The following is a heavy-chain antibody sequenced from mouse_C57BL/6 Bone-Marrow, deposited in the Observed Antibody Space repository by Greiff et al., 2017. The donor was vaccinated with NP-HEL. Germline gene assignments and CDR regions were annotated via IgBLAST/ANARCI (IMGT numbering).Heavy chain of an antibody. CDR2: IDPETGGT. Sequence: VQLQQSGAELVRPGASVTLSCKASGYTFTDYEMHWVKQTPVHGLEWIGAIDPETGGTAYNQKFKGKAILTADKSSSTAYMELRSLTSEDSAVYYCTRRSNCDGRDAMDYWGQGTSVTVSS. V-gene: IGHV1-15*01. J-gene: IGHJ4*01. D-gene: IGHD4-1*02. CDR1: GYTFTDYE. CDR3: TRRSNCDGRDAMDY.